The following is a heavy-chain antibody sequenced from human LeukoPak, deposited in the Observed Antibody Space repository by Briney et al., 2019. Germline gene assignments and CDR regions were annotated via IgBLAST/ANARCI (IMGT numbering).Heavy chain of an antibody. D-gene: IGHD4-17*01. CDR3: AKVAVMTTVTTTIDY. CDR2: ISDGGGTT. V-gene: IGHV3-23*01. Sequence: GGSLRLSCAASGFTFSSYAMSWVRQAPGKGLEWVSAISDGGGTTYYADSVQGRFTISRDYSKNTLFLQMNSLRADDTAVYYCAKVAVMTTVTTTIDYWGQGTLVTVSS. CDR1: GFTFSSYA. J-gene: IGHJ4*02.